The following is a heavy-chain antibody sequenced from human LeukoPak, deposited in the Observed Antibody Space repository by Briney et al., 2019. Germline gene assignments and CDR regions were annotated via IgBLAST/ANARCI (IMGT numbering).Heavy chain of an antibody. CDR1: GGSISSGSYY. D-gene: IGHD1-14*01. CDR2: IYTSGST. J-gene: IGHJ6*03. Sequence: SQTLSLTCTVSGGSISSGSYYWSWIRQPAGKGLEWIGRIYTSGSTNYNPSLKSRVTISVDTSKNQFSLKLSSVTAADTAVSYCARGRYHYYYMDVWRKGTTVTVSS. V-gene: IGHV4-61*02. CDR3: ARGRYHYYYMDV.